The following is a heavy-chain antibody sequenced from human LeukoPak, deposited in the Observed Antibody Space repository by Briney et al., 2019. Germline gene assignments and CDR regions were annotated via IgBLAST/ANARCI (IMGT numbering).Heavy chain of an antibody. V-gene: IGHV1-18*01. CDR1: GYTFTSYG. J-gene: IGHJ4*02. Sequence: ASVKVSCKASGYTFTSYGISWVRQAPGQGLEWMGWISAYNGNTNYAQKLQGRVTMTTDTSTSTAYMELGSLRSDDTAVYYCARAYITIFGVVTQPFDYWGQGTLVTVSS. D-gene: IGHD3-3*01. CDR3: ARAYITIFGVVTQPFDY. CDR2: ISAYNGNT.